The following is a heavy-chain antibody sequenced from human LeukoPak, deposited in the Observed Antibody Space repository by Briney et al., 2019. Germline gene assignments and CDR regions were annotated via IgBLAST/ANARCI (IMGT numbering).Heavy chain of an antibody. V-gene: IGHV3-30*02. CDR2: IRYDGSNT. Sequence: GGSLRLSCAASEFSFSDYDIHWVRLAPGKGLEWVTFIRYDGSNTYAESVKGRFTISRDNSKNTVYLQMNSLAIEDTAIYYCAKNRWGSVATPDSWGQGTVVTVSS. D-gene: IGHD5-12*01. CDR3: AKNRWGSVATPDS. J-gene: IGHJ4*02. CDR1: EFSFSDYD.